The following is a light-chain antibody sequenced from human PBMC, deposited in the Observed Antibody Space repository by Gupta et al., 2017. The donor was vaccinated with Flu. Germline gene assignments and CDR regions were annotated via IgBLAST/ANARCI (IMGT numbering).Light chain of an antibody. V-gene: IGKV3-20*01. CDR1: QSISSSY. CDR3: QQYGSSPYS. CDR2: GAS. J-gene: IGKJ2*03. Sequence: EIVLTQSPGTLSLSPGERATLSCRASQSISSSYLAWYQQSPGQTPRLLIYGASNRAAGIPDRFSGSGSGTDFTLTISRLEPEDFTVYYCQQYGSSPYSFGQGTKLEIK.